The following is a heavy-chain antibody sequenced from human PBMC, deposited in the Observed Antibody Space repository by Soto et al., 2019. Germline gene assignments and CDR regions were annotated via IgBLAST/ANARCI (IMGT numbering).Heavy chain of an antibody. CDR1: GFTFSDFE. CDR3: ARRTGTAPRFDY. CDR2: ISYDGSNQ. J-gene: IGHJ4*02. D-gene: IGHD1-7*01. Sequence: QVQLVESGGGVVQPGRSLRLSCSASGFTFSDFEMYWVRQAPGKGLDWVSFISYDGSNQYYAGSVKGRFTVSRDNSKNTLFLLMNSLRPEDTAVYFCARRTGTAPRFDYWDQGTRVTVSS. V-gene: IGHV3-30-3*01.